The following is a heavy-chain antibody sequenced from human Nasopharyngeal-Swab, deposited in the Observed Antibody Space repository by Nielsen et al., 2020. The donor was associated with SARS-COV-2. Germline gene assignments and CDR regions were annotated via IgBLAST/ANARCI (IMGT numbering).Heavy chain of an antibody. Sequence: ASVKVSCKASGYTFTSYGISWVRQAPGQGLEWMGWNSAYNGNTNYAQKLQGRVTMTTDTSTSTAYMELRSLRSDDTAVYYCARVGSYYYDSSGYAGSSYYFDYWGQGTLVTVSS. J-gene: IGHJ4*02. CDR3: ARVGSYYYDSSGYAGSSYYFDY. CDR1: GYTFTSYG. V-gene: IGHV1-18*01. CDR2: NSAYNGNT. D-gene: IGHD3-22*01.